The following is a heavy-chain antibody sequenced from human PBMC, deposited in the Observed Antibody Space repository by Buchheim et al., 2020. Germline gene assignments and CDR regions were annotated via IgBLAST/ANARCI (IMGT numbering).Heavy chain of an antibody. CDR1: GGSISSGGYY. CDR2: IYYSGST. CDR3: ARGYDILTGYERSRSFDY. D-gene: IGHD3-9*01. Sequence: QVQLQQWGAGLLKPSETLSLTCTVSGGSISSGGYYWSWIRQHPGKGLEWIGYIYYSGSTYYNPSLKSRVTISVDTSKNQFSLKLSSVTAADTAVYYCARGYDILTGYERSRSFDYWGQGTL. J-gene: IGHJ4*02. V-gene: IGHV4-31*03.